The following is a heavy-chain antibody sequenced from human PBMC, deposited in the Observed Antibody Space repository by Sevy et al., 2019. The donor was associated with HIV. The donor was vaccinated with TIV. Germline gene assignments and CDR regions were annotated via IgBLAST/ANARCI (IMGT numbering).Heavy chain of an antibody. V-gene: IGHV3-21*01. Sequence: GGSLRLSCAASGFTFSSYSMNWVRQAPGKGLEWVSSISSSSSYIYYADSVKGRFTISRDNAKNSLYLQMNSLRAEDTAVYYCAIAVGSYTHYGMDVWGQGTTVTVSS. CDR1: GFTFSSYS. CDR3: AIAVGSYTHYGMDV. D-gene: IGHD1-26*01. CDR2: ISSSSSYI. J-gene: IGHJ6*02.